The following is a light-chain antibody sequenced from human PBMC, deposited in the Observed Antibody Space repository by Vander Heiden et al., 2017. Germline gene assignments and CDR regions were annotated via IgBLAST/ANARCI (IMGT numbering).Light chain of an antibody. CDR2: DDS. CDR1: TYNMGGTS. CDR3: ATGDESQKGRV. V-gene: IGLV1-44*01. J-gene: IGLJ3*02. Sequence: QSVLTQPPSVSGTPGQRVTSACAGHTYNMGGTSVYWYQQFPGTAPKLLIYDDSERPTGVPERFSGSKSGTSAALAMSGLQCEDEADYYCATGDESQKGRVFGGGTKLTVL.